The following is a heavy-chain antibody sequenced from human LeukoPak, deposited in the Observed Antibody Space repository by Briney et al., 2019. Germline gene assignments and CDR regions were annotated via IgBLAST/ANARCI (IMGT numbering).Heavy chain of an antibody. D-gene: IGHD7-27*01. CDR1: GGSFSGYY. V-gene: IGHV4-34*01. CDR2: INHSGST. J-gene: IGHJ4*02. CDR3: ARGQLGITLDY. Sequence: PSETLSLTCAVYGGSFSGYYWSWIRQPPGKGLEWIGEINHSGSTNYNPSLKSRVTISVDTSKNQFSLKLSSVTAADTAVYYCARGQLGITLDYWGQGTLVTVSS.